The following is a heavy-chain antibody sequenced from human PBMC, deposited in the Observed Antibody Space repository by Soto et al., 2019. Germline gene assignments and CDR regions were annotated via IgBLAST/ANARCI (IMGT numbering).Heavy chain of an antibody. V-gene: IGHV1-3*01. CDR2: INPGNGDT. D-gene: IGHD2-2*01. CDR3: ARTDCSSTSCYNYYYYGMDV. CDR1: GYSFTKYG. Sequence: SVKVSCKTSGYSFTKYGLHWVRQAPGQRLEWMGWINPGNGDTKYSQKFQGRVTITRDTSATTAYMELSSLRSEDSAVFYCARTDCSSTSCYNYYYYGMDVWGQGTTVTVSS. J-gene: IGHJ6*02.